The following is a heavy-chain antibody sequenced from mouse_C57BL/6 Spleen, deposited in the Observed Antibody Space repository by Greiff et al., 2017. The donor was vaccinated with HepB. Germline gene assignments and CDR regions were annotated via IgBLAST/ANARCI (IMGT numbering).Heavy chain of an antibody. CDR2: INPNNGGT. CDR3: ARDYYGSRGENFDY. V-gene: IGHV1-26*01. Sequence: EVQLQQSGPELVKPGASVKISCKASGYTFTDYYMNWVKQSHGKSLEWIGDINPNNGGTSYNQKFKGKATLTVDKSSSTAYMELRSLTSEDSAVYYCARDYYGSRGENFDYWGQGTTLTVSS. D-gene: IGHD1-1*01. CDR1: GYTFTDYY. J-gene: IGHJ2*01.